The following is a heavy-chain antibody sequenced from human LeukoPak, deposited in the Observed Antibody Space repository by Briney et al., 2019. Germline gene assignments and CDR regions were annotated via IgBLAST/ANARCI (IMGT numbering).Heavy chain of an antibody. Sequence: ASVKVSCKASGYTFTAYYIHWVRQAPGQGLEWMGWINPNSADTNYAQKFQGRVNMTRDTSISTAYTELSSLRSDDTAVYYCARATNWFDPWGQGTLVTVSS. J-gene: IGHJ5*02. D-gene: IGHD5-24*01. CDR2: INPNSADT. CDR1: GYTFTAYY. V-gene: IGHV1-2*02. CDR3: ARATNWFDP.